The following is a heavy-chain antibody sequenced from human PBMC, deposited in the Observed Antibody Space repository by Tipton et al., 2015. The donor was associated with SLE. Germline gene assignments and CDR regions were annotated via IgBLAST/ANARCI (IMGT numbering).Heavy chain of an antibody. CDR1: GGSIRSYD. D-gene: IGHD2-15*01. CDR2: ISHTGAS. V-gene: IGHV4-59*01. Sequence: TLSLTCTVSGGSIRSYDWGWIRQPPGMGLEWIGDISHTGASKYNPSLDSRVTISLDTSNNQFSLRLNSLTAADTAIYFCARANGVVGGQLPYWYFDLWGRGTLVTVSS. CDR3: ARANGVVGGQLPYWYFDL. J-gene: IGHJ2*01.